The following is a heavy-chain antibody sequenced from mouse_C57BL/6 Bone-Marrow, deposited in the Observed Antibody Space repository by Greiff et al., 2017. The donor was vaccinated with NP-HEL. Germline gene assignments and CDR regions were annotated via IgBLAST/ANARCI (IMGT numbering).Heavy chain of an antibody. Sequence: DVMLVESGGGLVQPGGSLKLSCAASGFTFSDYYMYWVRQTPEKSLEWVAYISNGGGSTYYPDTVKGRFTISRDNAKNTLYLQMSRLKSEDTAMYYCARLWDDYAMDYWGQGTSVTVSS. J-gene: IGHJ4*01. CDR3: ARLWDDYAMDY. D-gene: IGHD4-1*01. V-gene: IGHV5-12*01. CDR2: ISNGGGST. CDR1: GFTFSDYY.